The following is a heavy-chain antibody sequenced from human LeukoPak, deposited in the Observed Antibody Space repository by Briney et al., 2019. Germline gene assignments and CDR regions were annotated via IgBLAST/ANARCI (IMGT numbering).Heavy chain of an antibody. CDR1: GGTFSSYT. J-gene: IGHJ4*02. CDR2: IIPILGIA. D-gene: IGHD3-10*01. Sequence: SVKVSCKASGGTFSSYTISWVRQAPGQGLEWMGRIIPILGIANYAQKFQGRVTITADKSTGTAYMELSSLRSEDTAVYYCARGYGSGSYSQFDYWGQGTLVTVSS. V-gene: IGHV1-69*02. CDR3: ARGYGSGSYSQFDY.